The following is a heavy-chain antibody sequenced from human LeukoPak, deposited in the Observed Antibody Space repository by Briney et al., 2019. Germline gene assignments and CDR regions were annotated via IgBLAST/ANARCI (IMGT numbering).Heavy chain of an antibody. J-gene: IGHJ4*02. CDR3: AKAPIRYSSSSNYFDY. CDR1: GFTFSSYW. D-gene: IGHD6-13*01. Sequence: GGSLRLSCAASGFTFSSYWMSWVRQAPGKGLEWVANIKQDGSEKYYVDSVKGRFTISRDNAKNSLYLQMNSLRAEDTAVYYCAKAPIRYSSSSNYFDYWGQGTLVTVSS. CDR2: IKQDGSEK. V-gene: IGHV3-7*03.